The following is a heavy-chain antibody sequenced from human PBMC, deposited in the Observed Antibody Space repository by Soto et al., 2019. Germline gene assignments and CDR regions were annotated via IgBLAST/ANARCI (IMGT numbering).Heavy chain of an antibody. J-gene: IGHJ6*02. V-gene: IGHV4-59*08. CDR1: GGSISSYY. CDR3: ARLRQHYSSSLHGSYYYYGMDV. D-gene: IGHD6-13*01. CDR2: IYYSGST. Sequence: SETLSLTCTVSGGSISSYYWSWIRQPPGKGLEWIGYIYYSGSTNYNPSLKSRVTISVDTSKNQFSLKLSSVTAADTAVYYCARLRQHYSSSLHGSYYYYGMDVWGQGTTVTVSS.